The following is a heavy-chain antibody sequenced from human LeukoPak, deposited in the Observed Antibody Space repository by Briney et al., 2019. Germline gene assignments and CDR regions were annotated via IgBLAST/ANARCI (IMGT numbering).Heavy chain of an antibody. CDR3: ALRYCSSTSCYMHYDP. D-gene: IGHD2-2*02. V-gene: IGHV1-8*03. J-gene: IGHJ5*02. CDR2: MNPNSGNT. CDR1: GYTFTSYD. Sequence: GASVKVSCKASGYTFTSYDINWVRQATGQGLEWMRWMNPNSGNTGYAQKFQGRVTITRNTSISTAYMELSSLRSEDTAVYYCALRYCSSTSCYMHYDPWGQGTLVTVSS.